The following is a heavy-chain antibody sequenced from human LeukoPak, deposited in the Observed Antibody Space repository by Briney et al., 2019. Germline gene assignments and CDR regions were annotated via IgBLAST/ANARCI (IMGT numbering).Heavy chain of an antibody. CDR2: IYYSGST. Sequence: SETLSLTYTVSGGSVSSSSYYWGWIRQPPGKGLEWIGSIYYSGSTFYNPSLKSRVIISVDTSKNQFSLKVSSVTAADTAVYYCARHRPTIAAAGIIDYWGQGTLVTVSS. CDR1: GGSVSSSSYY. CDR3: ARHRPTIAAAGIIDY. J-gene: IGHJ4*02. D-gene: IGHD6-13*01. V-gene: IGHV4-39*01.